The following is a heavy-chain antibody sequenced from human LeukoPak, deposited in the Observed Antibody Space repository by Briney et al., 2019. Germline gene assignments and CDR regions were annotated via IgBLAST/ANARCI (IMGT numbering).Heavy chain of an antibody. CDR3: AKNFGSGESGNYYYYMDV. Sequence: GGSLRLSCAASGSTFNNYAMSWVRQAPGKALEWVSAISAGGGSTYYADSVKGRFTISRDNSKDTLYLQMNSLRAEDTAVYYCAKNFGSGESGNYYYYMDVWGKGTTVTVSS. J-gene: IGHJ6*03. D-gene: IGHD3-10*01. V-gene: IGHV3-23*01. CDR1: GSTFNNYA. CDR2: ISAGGGST.